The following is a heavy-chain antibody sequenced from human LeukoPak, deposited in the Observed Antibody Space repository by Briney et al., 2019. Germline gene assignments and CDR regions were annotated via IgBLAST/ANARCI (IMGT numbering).Heavy chain of an antibody. Sequence: GESLKISCKGSGYSFTSYWIGWVRQMPGKGLEWMGIIYPGDSDTRYSPSFQGQVTISADKSISTAYLQWSSLKASDTAMYYCARHKLAVAGTGLTDYWGQGTLVTVSS. J-gene: IGHJ4*02. CDR2: IYPGDSDT. D-gene: IGHD6-19*01. CDR3: ARHKLAVAGTGLTDY. V-gene: IGHV5-51*01. CDR1: GYSFTSYW.